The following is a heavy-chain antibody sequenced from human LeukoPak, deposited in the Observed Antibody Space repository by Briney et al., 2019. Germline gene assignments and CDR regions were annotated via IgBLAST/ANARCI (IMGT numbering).Heavy chain of an antibody. D-gene: IGHD3-3*01. Sequence: GGSLRLSCAASGFTFSSYWMSWVRQAPGKGLEWVANIKQDGSAKYYVDSVKGRFTISRDNAKNSLYLQMNSLRAEDTAVYYCARVGGRFLEWLWSYYYYMDVWGKGTTVTVSS. V-gene: IGHV3-7*01. CDR3: ARVGGRFLEWLWSYYYYMDV. CDR2: IKQDGSAK. J-gene: IGHJ6*03. CDR1: GFTFSSYW.